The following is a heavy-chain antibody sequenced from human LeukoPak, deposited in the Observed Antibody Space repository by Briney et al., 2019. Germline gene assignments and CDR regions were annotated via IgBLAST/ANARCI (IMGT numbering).Heavy chain of an antibody. Sequence: SETLSLTCTVSGGAITSGGHSWNWIRQPPGKGLEWIGCIYDRGPAYYNPSLKSRFTISVDRPKNQFFLNVTSLTAADTAVYYCARSRQASGLFNSWGQGTLVTVSS. CDR1: GGAITSGGHS. D-gene: IGHD3-10*01. V-gene: IGHV4-30-2*01. CDR2: IYDRGPA. CDR3: ARSRQASGLFNS. J-gene: IGHJ5*01.